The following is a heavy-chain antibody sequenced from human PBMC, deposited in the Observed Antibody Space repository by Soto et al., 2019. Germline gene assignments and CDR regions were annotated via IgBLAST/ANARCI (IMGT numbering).Heavy chain of an antibody. D-gene: IGHD3-10*01. V-gene: IGHV1-3*01. Sequence: ASVKGSCKTSGYSITSFRIHWVRRAPGQRLEWMGWINAGNGDTKYSQKFQGRVTVTRDTSASTAYMELISLRSEDTAEYYCTRAPRGDHWGRGTLGTVSS. J-gene: IGHJ1*01. CDR1: GYSITSFR. CDR2: INAGNGDT. CDR3: TRAPRGDH.